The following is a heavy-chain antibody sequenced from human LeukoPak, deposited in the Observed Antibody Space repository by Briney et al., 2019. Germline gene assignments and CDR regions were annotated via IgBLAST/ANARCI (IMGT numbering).Heavy chain of an antibody. CDR3: ARDDDSPTFDY. J-gene: IGHJ4*02. Sequence: GGSLRLSCAASGFTFSSYSMNWVRQAPGKGLEWVSSISSSSGYIYYADSVKGRFTISRDNAKNSLYLQMNSLRAEDTAVYYCARDDDSPTFDYWGQGTLVTVSS. V-gene: IGHV3-21*01. CDR2: ISSSSGYI. D-gene: IGHD2-15*01. CDR1: GFTFSSYS.